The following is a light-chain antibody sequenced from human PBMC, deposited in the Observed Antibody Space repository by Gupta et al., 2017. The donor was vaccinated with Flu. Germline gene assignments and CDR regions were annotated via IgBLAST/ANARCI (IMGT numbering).Light chain of an antibody. Sequence: EIVLTQSPATLSLSPGEGATLSCKASQSFASYLAWFQQKPGQAPRLLIYDTSNRATGVPAKFSGSGSGTDFTLTISSLEPEDFALYYCQQRSNWHPMYTFGQGTKLEIK. J-gene: IGKJ2*01. CDR1: QSFASY. CDR2: DTS. V-gene: IGKV3-11*01. CDR3: QQRSNWHPMYT.